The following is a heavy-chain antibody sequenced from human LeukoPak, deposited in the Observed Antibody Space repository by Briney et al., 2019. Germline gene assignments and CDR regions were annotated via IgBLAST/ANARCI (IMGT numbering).Heavy chain of an antibody. CDR3: AKSSSSYSSSWLVDY. V-gene: IGHV3-23*01. CDR2: ISGSGGGT. CDR1: GFTVSSNY. D-gene: IGHD6-13*01. J-gene: IGHJ4*02. Sequence: GGSLRLSCAASGFTVSSNYMSWVRQAPGKGLEWVSAISGSGGGTYYADSVRGRFTISRDNSKNTLYLQMNSLRAEDTAVYYCAKSSSSYSSSWLVDYWGQGTLVTVSS.